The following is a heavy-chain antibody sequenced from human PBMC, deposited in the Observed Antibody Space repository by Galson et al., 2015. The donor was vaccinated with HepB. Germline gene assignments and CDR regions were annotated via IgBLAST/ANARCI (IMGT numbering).Heavy chain of an antibody. Sequence: SLRLSCAASGFTFRSYEMNWVRQAPGKGLEWVSYASSSGSKIYYADSLKGRFTISRDNAKNSLYLQMNSLRVEDTAVYYCARERGPYGFGLYGMDVWGQGTTVTVSS. V-gene: IGHV3-48*03. CDR3: ARERGPYGFGLYGMDV. CDR1: GFTFRSYE. D-gene: IGHD3-10*01. CDR2: ASSSGSKI. J-gene: IGHJ6*02.